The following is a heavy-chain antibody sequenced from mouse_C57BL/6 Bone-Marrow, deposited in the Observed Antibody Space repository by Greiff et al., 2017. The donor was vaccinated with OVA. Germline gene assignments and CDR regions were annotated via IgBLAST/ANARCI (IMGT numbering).Heavy chain of an antibody. V-gene: IGHV5-12*01. J-gene: IGHJ2*01. D-gene: IGHD1-1*01. CDR3: ADLITTVVARGY. Sequence: DVLLVESGGGLVQPGGSLKLSCAASGFTFSDYYMYWVRQTPEKRLEWVAYISNGGGSTYYPDTVKGRFTISRDNAKNTLYLQMSRLKSEDTAMYYCADLITTVVARGYWSQRTTLTVSS. CDR1: GFTFSDYY. CDR2: ISNGGGST.